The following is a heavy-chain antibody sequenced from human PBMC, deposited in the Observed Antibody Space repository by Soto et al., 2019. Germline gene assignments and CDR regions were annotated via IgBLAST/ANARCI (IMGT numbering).Heavy chain of an antibody. CDR3: ARDSGYCSSTSCYVRPIYYMDI. CDR1: GFAFSRYS. V-gene: IGHV3-21*01. J-gene: IGHJ6*03. Sequence: PRGSLRPPGAASGFAFSRYSMNWVCQAPGKGLEWVSSISSSSSYIYYADSVKGRFTISRDNAKNSLYLQMNSLRAEDTAVYYCARDSGYCSSTSCYVRPIYYMDIWGKGTTVTVS. D-gene: IGHD2-2*01. CDR2: ISSSSSYI.